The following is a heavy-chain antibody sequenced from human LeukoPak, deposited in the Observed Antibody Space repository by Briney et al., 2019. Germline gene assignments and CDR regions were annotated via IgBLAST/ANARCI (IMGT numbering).Heavy chain of an antibody. CDR2: VYSSGRT. CDR1: GDSIRSSSYY. CDR3: TREISGTTVHY. D-gene: IGHD1-26*01. J-gene: IGHJ4*01. V-gene: IGHV4-39*07. Sequence: PSESLSLTCTVSGDSIRSSSYYWGWIRQPPGKGREWIGSVYSSGRTYYNPSLTSRVTVSADTSKDQFSLKLRSVTAADTAVYYCTREISGTTVHYWGHGMLVTVSS.